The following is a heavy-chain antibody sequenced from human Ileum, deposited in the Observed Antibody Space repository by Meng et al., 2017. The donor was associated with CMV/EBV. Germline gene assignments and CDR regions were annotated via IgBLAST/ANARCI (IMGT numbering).Heavy chain of an antibody. D-gene: IGHD2-15*01. Sequence: FGHSAIHWVRQAPGKGLEWVELISYDGSNILYAGSVEGRFTISRNNSKDTLFLQMNSLKAEDTAVYSCARDAVVETPTRSRVGYFDYWGQGTLVTVSS. V-gene: IGHV3-30*04. J-gene: IGHJ4*02. CDR2: ISYDGSNI. CDR3: ARDAVVETPTRSRVGYFDY. CDR1: FGHSA.